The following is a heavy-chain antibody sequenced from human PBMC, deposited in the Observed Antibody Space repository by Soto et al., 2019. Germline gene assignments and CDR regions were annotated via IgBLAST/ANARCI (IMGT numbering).Heavy chain of an antibody. D-gene: IGHD3-22*01. CDR2: IYYTGST. Sequence: SETLSLTCIVSGGSISSYYWSWIRQPPGKGLEWIGYIYYTGSTNSNLSLKSRATISLDTSKNQFSLRLTSVTAADTAVYYCANLRVTMIVDFEYWGQGTLVTVSS. CDR1: GGSISSYY. J-gene: IGHJ4*02. V-gene: IGHV4-59*01. CDR3: ANLRVTMIVDFEY.